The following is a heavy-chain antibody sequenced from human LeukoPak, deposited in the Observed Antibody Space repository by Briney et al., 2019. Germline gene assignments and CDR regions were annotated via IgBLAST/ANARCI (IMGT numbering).Heavy chain of an antibody. J-gene: IGHJ4*02. CDR1: GASLSTYY. CDR2: INYNGRT. V-gene: IGHV4-59*01. CDR3: ARESNSGWYTGGVDH. Sequence: SETLSHTCTVSGASLSTYYWTWIRQPPGKGLEWIGYINYNGRTNYNPSLMSRVTISIDTSKNQFSLKLNSVTAADTAIYYCARESNSGWYTGGVDHWGPGTLVTVSS. D-gene: IGHD6-19*01.